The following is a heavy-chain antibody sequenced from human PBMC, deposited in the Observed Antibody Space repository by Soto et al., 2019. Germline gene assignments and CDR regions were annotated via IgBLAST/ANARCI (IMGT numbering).Heavy chain of an antibody. J-gene: IGHJ1*01. Sequence: EVQLVESGGGLVQPGGSLRLSCAASGFTFSGYWMHWVRQAPGKGLVWVSCINSDGITRYADSVKGRFTISRDNAKSTLYLQMNSLRVDDTAVYFCARAMVPRRYWGQGTLVTVSS. CDR1: GFTFSGYW. CDR2: INSDGIT. CDR3: ARAMVPRRY. D-gene: IGHD3-10*01. V-gene: IGHV3-74*01.